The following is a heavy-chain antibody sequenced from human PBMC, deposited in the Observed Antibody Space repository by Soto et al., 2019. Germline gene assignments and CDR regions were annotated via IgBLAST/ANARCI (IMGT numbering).Heavy chain of an antibody. D-gene: IGHD6-19*01. CDR2: IRSKANSYAT. CDR1: GFTFSGSA. CDR3: TRSSSSGSLSSIPNFDY. J-gene: IGHJ4*02. Sequence: GGSLRLSCAASGFTFSGSAMHWVRQASGKGLEWVGRIRSKANSYATAYAASVKGRFTISRDDSKNTAYLQMNSLKTEDTAVYYCTRSSSSGSLSSIPNFDYWGQGTLVTVSS. V-gene: IGHV3-73*01.